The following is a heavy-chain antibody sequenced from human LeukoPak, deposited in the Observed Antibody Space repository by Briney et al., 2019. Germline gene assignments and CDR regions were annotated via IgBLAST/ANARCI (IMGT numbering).Heavy chain of an antibody. CDR1: GYTFTSYA. CDR2: INTNTGNP. Sequence: ASVKVSCKASGYTFTSYAMNWVRQAPGQGLEWMGWINTNTGNPTYAQGFTGRFVFSLDTSVSTAYLQISSLKAEDTAVYYCARDLGHSARRYSSGWRPFDYWGQGTLVTVSS. CDR3: ARDLGHSARRYSSGWRPFDY. J-gene: IGHJ4*02. V-gene: IGHV7-4-1*02. D-gene: IGHD6-19*01.